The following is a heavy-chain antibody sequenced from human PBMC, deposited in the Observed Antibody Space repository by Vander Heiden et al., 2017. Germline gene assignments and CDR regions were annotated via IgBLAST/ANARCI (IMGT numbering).Heavy chain of an antibody. CDR3: ARGRLMVYGDV. D-gene: IGHD2-8*01. J-gene: IGHJ6*02. Sequence: EVQVLESGGGSVQPGGSLILSCAGSGFTFSDYAMSWVRQAPGKGLEWVSAISSRGDSTFYADSVKGRFTISRDNSNNMLYLQMNSLRAEDTAVYYCARGRLMVYGDVWGQGTTVTVSS. CDR1: GFTFSDYA. CDR2: ISSRGDST. V-gene: IGHV3-23*01.